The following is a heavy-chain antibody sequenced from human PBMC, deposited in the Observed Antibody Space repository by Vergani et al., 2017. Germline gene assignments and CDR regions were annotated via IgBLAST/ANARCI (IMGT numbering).Heavy chain of an antibody. CDR1: CGPFSGYY. V-gene: IGHV4-34*01. CDR2: INHSGST. Sequence: QVQLQQWGAGLLKPSETLSLICAVYCGPFSGYYWRWIRQPPGKGLEWIGEINHSGSTNYNPYLKSRVTISVDTYKNQCSLKLSSVTAADTAVYYCARGRAVRRVMIHNVYYYYGMDVWGQGTTVTVSS. CDR3: ARGRAVRRVMIHNVYYYYGMDV. J-gene: IGHJ6*02. D-gene: IGHD3-10*01.